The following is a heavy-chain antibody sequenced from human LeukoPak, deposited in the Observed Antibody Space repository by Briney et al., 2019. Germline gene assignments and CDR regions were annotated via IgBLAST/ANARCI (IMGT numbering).Heavy chain of an antibody. CDR1: GGSISSYY. V-gene: IGHV4-59*01. J-gene: IGHJ6*03. CDR2: IYYSGST. Sequence: SETLSLTCTVSGGSISSYYWSWIRQPPGKGLEWIGYIYYSGSTNYNPSLKSRVTISVDTSKNQFSLKLSSVTAADTAVYYCASGYCSGGSCYGYYYYYYMDVWGKGTTVTVSS. CDR3: ASGYCSGGSCYGYYYYYYMDV. D-gene: IGHD2-15*01.